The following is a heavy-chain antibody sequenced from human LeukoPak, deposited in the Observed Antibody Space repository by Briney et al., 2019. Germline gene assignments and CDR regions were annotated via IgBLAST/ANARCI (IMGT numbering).Heavy chain of an antibody. V-gene: IGHV3-23*01. Sequence: GGSLRLSCAASGFTFSSYAMSWVRQAPGKGLGWVSAISGSGGSTYYADSVKGRFTISRDNSKNTLHLQMNSLRAEDTAVYYCAKDQDIAVDGAFDIWGQGTMVTVSS. CDR3: AKDQDIAVDGAFDI. J-gene: IGHJ3*02. CDR2: ISGSGGST. CDR1: GFTFSSYA. D-gene: IGHD6-19*01.